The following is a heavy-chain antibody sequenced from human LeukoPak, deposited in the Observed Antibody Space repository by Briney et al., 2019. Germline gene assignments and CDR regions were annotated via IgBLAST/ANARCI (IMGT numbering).Heavy chain of an antibody. J-gene: IGHJ4*02. V-gene: IGHV3-20*01. CDR3: ARDRSYGSFDF. CDR1: GFTFDDHG. D-gene: IGHD5-18*01. CDR2: INWNGGST. Sequence: GGSLRLSCAASGFTFDDHGMNWVRQAPGKGPEWVSGINWNGGSTFYADSVKGRFTISRDNAKNALYLQMNSLTAEDTALYHCARDRSYGSFDFWGQGTLVTVSS.